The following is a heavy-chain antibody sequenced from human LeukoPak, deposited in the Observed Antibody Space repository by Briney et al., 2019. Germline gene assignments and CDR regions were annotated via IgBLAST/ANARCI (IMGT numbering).Heavy chain of an antibody. D-gene: IGHD5-18*01. V-gene: IGHV1-24*01. CDR3: ATDAPERGYSYGYLDY. J-gene: IGHJ4*02. CDR2: FDPEDGET. CDR1: GYTLTELS. Sequence: ASVKVSCKVSGYTLTELSMHWVRQAPGKGLEWMGGFDPEDGETIYAQKFQGRVTMTEDTSTDTAYMELSSLRSEDTAVYYCATDAPERGYSYGYLDYWGQGTLVTVSS.